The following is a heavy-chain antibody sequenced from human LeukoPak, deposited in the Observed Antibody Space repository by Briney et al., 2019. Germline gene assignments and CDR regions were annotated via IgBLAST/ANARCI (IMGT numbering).Heavy chain of an antibody. CDR2: ISDSGDRT. CDR1: GFTISSNA. CDR3: AKDRSLDGGDSNGYFDY. J-gene: IGHJ4*02. Sequence: GGSLRLSCAASGFTISSNAMSWVRQAPGKGLEWVSVISDSGDRTYYADPVKGRFTISRDDSKNTLSLQINSLRAEDTAFYYCAKDRSLDGGDSNGYFDYWGLGTLVTVSS. V-gene: IGHV3-23*01. D-gene: IGHD4-23*01.